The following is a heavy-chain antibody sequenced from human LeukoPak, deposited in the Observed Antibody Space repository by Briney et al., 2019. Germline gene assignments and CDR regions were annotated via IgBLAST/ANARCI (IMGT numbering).Heavy chain of an antibody. Sequence: GGSLRLSCVASGFTFSTDSMNWVRQAPGKGLEWVSYASSGSSMIYYADSVKGRFTISRDNAKNSLYLQMNSLRAEDTAVYYCARDQSHYYYYGMDVWGQGTTVTVSS. D-gene: IGHD3-10*01. CDR1: GFTFSTDS. J-gene: IGHJ6*02. CDR2: ASSGSSMI. V-gene: IGHV3-48*04. CDR3: ARDQSHYYYYGMDV.